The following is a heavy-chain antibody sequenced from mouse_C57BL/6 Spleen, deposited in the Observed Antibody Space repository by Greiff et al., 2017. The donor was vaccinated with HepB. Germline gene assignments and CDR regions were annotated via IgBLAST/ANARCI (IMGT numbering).Heavy chain of an antibody. CDR3: ARPHYYGSSYGYFDV. J-gene: IGHJ1*03. CDR2: IYPSDSET. V-gene: IGHV1-61*01. Sequence: VKLQQPGAELVRPGSSVKLSCKASGYTFTSYWMDWVKQRPGQGLEWIGNIYPSDSETHYNQKFKDKATLTVDKSSSTAYMQLSSLTSEDSAVYYCARPHYYGSSYGYFDVWGTGTTVTVSS. D-gene: IGHD1-1*01. CDR1: GYTFTSYW.